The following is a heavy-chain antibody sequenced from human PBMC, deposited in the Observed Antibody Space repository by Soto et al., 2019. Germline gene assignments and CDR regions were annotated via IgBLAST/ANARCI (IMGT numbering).Heavy chain of an antibody. J-gene: IGHJ3*01. V-gene: IGHV3-74*01. CDR1: GFTFSYYW. CDR3: ARGDRGAFDL. Sequence: EVQLLESGGGLVQPGESLRLSCAASGFTFSYYWMHWVRQAPGMGLVWVSRIHSDGSSTTYADSVKGRFTISRDKARNTVYLHRNSLRDEETGVYYCARGDRGAFDLWGQGTVVTVSS. CDR2: IHSDGSST. D-gene: IGHD3-10*01.